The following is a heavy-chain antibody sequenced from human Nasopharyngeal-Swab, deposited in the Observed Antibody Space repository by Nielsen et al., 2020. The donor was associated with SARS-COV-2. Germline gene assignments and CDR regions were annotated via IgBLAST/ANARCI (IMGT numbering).Heavy chain of an antibody. CDR2: IKQDGSEK. J-gene: IGHJ4*02. CDR3: ARGGYSGYEYYFDY. V-gene: IGHV3-7*01. CDR1: GFTFSSYE. D-gene: IGHD5-12*01. Sequence: GESLKISCAASGFTFSSYEMSWVRQAPGKGLEWVANIKQDGSEKYYVDSVKGRFTISRDNAKNSLYLQMNSLRAEDTAVYYCARGGYSGYEYYFDYWGQGTLVTVSS.